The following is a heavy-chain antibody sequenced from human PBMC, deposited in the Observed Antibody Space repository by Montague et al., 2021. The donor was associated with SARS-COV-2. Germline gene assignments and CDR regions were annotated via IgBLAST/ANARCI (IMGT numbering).Heavy chain of an antibody. CDR2: IYTSGST. CDR3: ARDVGVPLAPPYSWFDP. Sequence: ETLSLACSVSGGSISSYYWRWIRQPAGKGLEWIGRIYTSGSTNFNPSLKSRVTVSVDTSKNQFSLKLSSVTAADTAVYYCARDVGVPLAPPYSWFDPWGQGTLVTVSS. CDR1: GGSISSYY. J-gene: IGHJ5*02. D-gene: IGHD2-2*01. V-gene: IGHV4-4*07.